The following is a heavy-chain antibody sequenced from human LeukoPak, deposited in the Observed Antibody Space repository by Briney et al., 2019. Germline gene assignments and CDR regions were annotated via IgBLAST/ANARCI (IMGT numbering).Heavy chain of an antibody. CDR2: ISGSGGRT. V-gene: IGHV3-23*01. Sequence: GSLRLSCAASGFTFSSYAMTWVRQAPAKGLEWVSVISGSGGRTYYADSVKGRFTISRDNSKNTLYLQMSSLRAEDTAVYYCAKDRGGGNIDFDYWGQGTLVTVSS. J-gene: IGHJ4*02. CDR1: GFTFSSYA. D-gene: IGHD2-15*01. CDR3: AKDRGGGNIDFDY.